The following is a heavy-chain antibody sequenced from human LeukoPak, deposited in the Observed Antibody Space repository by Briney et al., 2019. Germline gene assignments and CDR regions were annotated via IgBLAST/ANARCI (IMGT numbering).Heavy chain of an antibody. D-gene: IGHD4/OR15-4a*01. J-gene: IGHJ4*02. CDR3: VRGYNDYRPAFGY. V-gene: IGHV6-1*01. CDR2: TYYRSKWYN. CDR1: GDSVASNAG. Sequence: SQTFSFTCAISGDSVASNAGWSWVRQSPSRGLEWLGRTYYRSKWYNEYADSVKSRITINPDTTKNHFSLHLNSVTPEDTAVYYCVRGYNDYRPAFGYWGQGTLVTVSS.